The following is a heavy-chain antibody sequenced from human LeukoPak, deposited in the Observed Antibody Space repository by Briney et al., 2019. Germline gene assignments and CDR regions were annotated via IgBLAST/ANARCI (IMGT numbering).Heavy chain of an antibody. Sequence: SETLSLTCTVSGGSISSYYWSWIRQPPGKGLEWIGYIYYSGSTNYNPSLKSRVTISVDTSKTQFSLKLSSVTAADTAVYYCAKQQLVRCFDYWGQGTRVTVSS. D-gene: IGHD6-13*01. CDR1: GGSISSYY. CDR3: AKQQLVRCFDY. V-gene: IGHV4-59*08. J-gene: IGHJ4*02. CDR2: IYYSGST.